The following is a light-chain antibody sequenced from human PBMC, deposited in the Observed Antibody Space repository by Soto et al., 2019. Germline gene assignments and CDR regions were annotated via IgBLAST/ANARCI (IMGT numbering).Light chain of an antibody. V-gene: IGKV3-20*01. CDR3: QQYVTSRRT. CDR2: GAS. CDR1: QSFPSSY. Sequence: EIVFTQSPGTLSLSPGERATLSCRASQSFPSSYLAWYQQKPGQAPRLLIYGASSRATDIPDRFSGSGSGTDFTLTISRLEPEDFAVYYCQQYVTSRRTFGPGTKVNIK. J-gene: IGKJ1*01.